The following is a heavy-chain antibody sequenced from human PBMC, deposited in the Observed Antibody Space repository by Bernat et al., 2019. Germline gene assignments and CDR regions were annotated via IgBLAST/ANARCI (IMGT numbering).Heavy chain of an antibody. CDR1: GGSISSYY. CDR3: ARHGYDYIWGSYRYTGVAAFDI. Sequence: QVQLQESGPGLVKPSETLSLTCTVSGGSISSYYWSWIRQPPGNGLEWIGYIYYSGSTNYNPSLKSRVTISVDTSKNQFSLKLSSVTAADTAVYYCARHGYDYIWGSYRYTGVAAFDIWGQGTMVTVSS. J-gene: IGHJ3*02. V-gene: IGHV4-59*08. D-gene: IGHD3-16*02. CDR2: IYYSGST.